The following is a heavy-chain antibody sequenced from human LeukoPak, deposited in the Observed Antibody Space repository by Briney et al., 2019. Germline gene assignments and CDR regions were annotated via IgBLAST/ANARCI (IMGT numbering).Heavy chain of an antibody. CDR3: ARERGSGSPYYFDY. V-gene: IGHV3-21*01. J-gene: IGHJ4*02. D-gene: IGHD1-26*01. CDR2: ISSSSSYI. CDR1: GFTFSSYS. Sequence: GGSLRLSCAASGFTFSSYSMNWVRQAPGKGLEWVSSISSSSSYIYYADSVKGRFTISRDNAKNSLYLQMNSLRAEDTAVYYCARERGSGSPYYFDYWGQGTLVTVSS.